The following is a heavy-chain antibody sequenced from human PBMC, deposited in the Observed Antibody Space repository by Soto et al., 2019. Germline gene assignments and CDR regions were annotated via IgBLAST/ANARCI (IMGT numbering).Heavy chain of an antibody. CDR3: EANWNFGLHF. Sequence: PXESLSLSCVSSGFDFSDFHISWVRQAPGKGLEWISYISSSLGHTDYAESVKGRFTVSRDNAKSSVFLEMSDLRSDDTAVYYCEANWNFGLHFWGQGTLVTVSS. V-gene: IGHV3-11*03. CDR1: GFDFSDFH. J-gene: IGHJ4*02. D-gene: IGHD1-1*01. CDR2: ISSSLGHT.